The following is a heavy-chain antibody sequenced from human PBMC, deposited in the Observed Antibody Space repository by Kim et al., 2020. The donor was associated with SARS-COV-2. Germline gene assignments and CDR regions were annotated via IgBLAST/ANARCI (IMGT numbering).Heavy chain of an antibody. V-gene: IGHV4-39*01. CDR2: IYYSGST. J-gene: IGHJ4*02. CDR1: GGSISSSSYY. CDR3: ARHPLYYGDYVRDY. Sequence: SETLSLTCTVSGGSISSSSYYWGWIRQPPGKGLEWIGSIYYSGSTYYNPSLKSRVTISVDTSKNQFSLKLSSVTAADTAVYYCARHPLYYGDYVRDYWGQGTLVTVSS. D-gene: IGHD4-17*01.